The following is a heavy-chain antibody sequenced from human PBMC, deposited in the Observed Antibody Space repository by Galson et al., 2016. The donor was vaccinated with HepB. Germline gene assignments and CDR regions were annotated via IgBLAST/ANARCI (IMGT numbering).Heavy chain of an antibody. CDR3: ARDRVRLPVDS. CDR2: ISYDGSNK. Sequence: SLRLSCAASGFTFSSYAMHWVRQAPGKGLEWVAIISYDGSNKYYADSVKGRFTISRDNSKNTLYLQMNSLRAEDTAVYYCARDRVRLPVDSWGQGTLVTVSS. D-gene: IGHD2-21*01. CDR1: GFTFSSYA. V-gene: IGHV3-30*04. J-gene: IGHJ4*02.